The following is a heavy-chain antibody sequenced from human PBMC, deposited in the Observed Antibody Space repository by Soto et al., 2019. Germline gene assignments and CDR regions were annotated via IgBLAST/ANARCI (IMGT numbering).Heavy chain of an antibody. CDR1: GGSISSSNW. Sequence: QVQLQEPGPGLVKPSGTLSLTCAVSGGSISSSNWWSWVRQPLGKGLEWIGEIYHSGSTNYNPSLKSRVTISVDKSKNQFSLKLSAVTAADTAVYYCARDPSSGWYYYGMDVWGQGTTVTVSS. D-gene: IGHD6-19*01. V-gene: IGHV4-4*02. CDR3: ARDPSSGWYYYGMDV. J-gene: IGHJ6*02. CDR2: IYHSGST.